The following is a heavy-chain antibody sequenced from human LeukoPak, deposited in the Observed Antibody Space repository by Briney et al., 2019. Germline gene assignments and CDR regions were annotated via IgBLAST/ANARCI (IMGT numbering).Heavy chain of an antibody. CDR3: ARWNDDWEFDY. J-gene: IGHJ4*02. CDR2: IKEDGTEE. V-gene: IGHV3-7*05. Sequence: GGSLRLSCAASGFTFSSSWMTWVRQAPGKGLEWVAHIKEDGTEEYYVDSVKGRFTISRDNAKKSLYLQMNRLRAEDTAVYYCARWNDDWEFDYWGQGTLVSVSS. D-gene: IGHD1-1*01. CDR1: GFTFSSSW.